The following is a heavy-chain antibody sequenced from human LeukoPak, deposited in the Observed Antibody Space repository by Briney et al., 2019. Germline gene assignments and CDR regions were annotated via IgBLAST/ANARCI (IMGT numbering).Heavy chain of an antibody. Sequence: SKTLSLTCTVSGGSMSSYYWSWLRQPAGKGLEWIGRVSGGGSTTYNPSLASRVTMSVDTSKNQFSLKLNSVTAADTAVYYCARNRLPAVLGCFDYWGQGILVTVSS. CDR3: ARNRLPAVLGCFDY. D-gene: IGHD2-2*01. CDR1: GGSMSSYY. V-gene: IGHV4-4*07. CDR2: VSGGGST. J-gene: IGHJ4*02.